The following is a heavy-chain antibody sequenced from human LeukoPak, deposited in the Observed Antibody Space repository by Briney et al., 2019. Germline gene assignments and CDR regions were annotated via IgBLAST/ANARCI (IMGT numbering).Heavy chain of an antibody. Sequence: GGSLRLSCAASGFTVSSNYMSWVRQAPVKGLEWVSVIYSGGNTYYADSVKGRFTISRDNSKNTLYLQMNSLRAEDTAVYYCISYGMDVWGQGTTVTVSS. D-gene: IGHD2-21*01. CDR1: GFTVSSNY. CDR2: IYSGGNT. J-gene: IGHJ6*02. V-gene: IGHV3-53*01. CDR3: ISYGMDV.